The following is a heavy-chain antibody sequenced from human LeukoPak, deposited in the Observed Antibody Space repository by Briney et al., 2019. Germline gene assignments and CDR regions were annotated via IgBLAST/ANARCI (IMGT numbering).Heavy chain of an antibody. CDR2: IRSKVYNGTT. Sequence: PGGSLRLSCRASGFTFGDYAMSWFRQAPGKGLEWVGFIRSKVYNGTTEYAASVKGRFTISRDDSKSVAYLQVNSLRTEDTAVYYCAKGATVTTSWGQGTLVTVSS. CDR3: AKGATVTTS. D-gene: IGHD4-17*01. CDR1: GFTFGDYA. J-gene: IGHJ5*02. V-gene: IGHV3-49*03.